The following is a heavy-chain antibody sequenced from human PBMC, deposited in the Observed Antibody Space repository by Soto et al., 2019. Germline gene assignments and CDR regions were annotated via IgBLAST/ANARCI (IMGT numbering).Heavy chain of an antibody. CDR2: ISSSSSYI. V-gene: IGHV3-21*01. Sequence: GGSLRLSCAASGFTFSSYSMTWVRQAPGRGLEWVSSISSSSSYIYYADSVKGRFTISRDNAKNSLYLQMNSLRAEDTAVYYCARDLRSGGSPFYYYYMDVWGKGTTVTVSS. CDR1: GFTFSSYS. CDR3: ARDLRSGGSPFYYYYMDV. J-gene: IGHJ6*03. D-gene: IGHD2-15*01.